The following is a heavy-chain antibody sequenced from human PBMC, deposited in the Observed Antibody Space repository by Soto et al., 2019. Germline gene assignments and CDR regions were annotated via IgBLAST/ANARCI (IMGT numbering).Heavy chain of an antibody. CDR2: ISGGGGSTI. CDR3: ARARGYYDSSGYDV. CDR1: GFTFSDYY. D-gene: IGHD3-22*01. Sequence: GGSLRLSCATSGFTFSDYYMNWVRQAPGKGLDWISYISGGGGSTIYYADSVKGRFTISRDNAKKSLYLQMNSLSAEDTAVYYCARARGYYDSSGYDVWGQGTTVTVSS. V-gene: IGHV3-11*01. J-gene: IGHJ6*02.